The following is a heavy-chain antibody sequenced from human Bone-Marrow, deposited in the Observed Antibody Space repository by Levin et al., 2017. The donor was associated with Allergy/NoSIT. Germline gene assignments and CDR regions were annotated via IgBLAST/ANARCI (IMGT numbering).Heavy chain of an antibody. D-gene: IGHD2-21*02. J-gene: IGHJ5*02. CDR2: IKSKTDGGTT. CDR1: GFTFSNAW. CDR3: TTENPEIPPAYCGGDCYQTTWFDP. Sequence: GGSLRLSCAASGFTFSNAWMSWVRQAPGKGLVWVGRIKSKTDGGTTDYAAPVKGRFTISRDDSKNTLYLQMNSLKTEDTAVYYCTTENPEIPPAYCGGDCYQTTWFDPWGQGTLVTVSS. V-gene: IGHV3-15*01.